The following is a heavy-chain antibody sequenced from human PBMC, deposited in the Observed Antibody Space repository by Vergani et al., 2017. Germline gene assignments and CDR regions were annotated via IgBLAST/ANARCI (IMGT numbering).Heavy chain of an antibody. D-gene: IGHD3-22*01. CDR2: ISSSSSTI. CDR3: ARKSPXSITMIVVDDAFDI. CDR1: GFTFSSYS. Sequence: EVQLVESGGGLVQPGGSLRLSCAASGFTFSSYSMNWVRQAPGKGLEWVSYISSSSSTIYYAGSVKGRFTISRDNAKNSLYLQMYSLRAEDTAVYYCARKSPXSITMIVVDDAFDIWGQGTMVTVSS. J-gene: IGHJ3*02. V-gene: IGHV3-48*01.